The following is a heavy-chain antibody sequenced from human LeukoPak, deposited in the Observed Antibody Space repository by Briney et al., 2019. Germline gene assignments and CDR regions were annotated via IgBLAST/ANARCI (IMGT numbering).Heavy chain of an antibody. Sequence: GGSLRLSCAASAFTVSSNFMTWVRQAPGKGLERVSLIYAGGGTYYADSVQGRFSISRHLSKNTVDLQMNSLRLEDTAVYYCASGRSYWYHLDYWGRGTLVTVSS. D-gene: IGHD2-8*02. CDR3: ASGRSYWYHLDY. CDR2: IYAGGGT. V-gene: IGHV3-53*04. CDR1: AFTVSSNF. J-gene: IGHJ4*02.